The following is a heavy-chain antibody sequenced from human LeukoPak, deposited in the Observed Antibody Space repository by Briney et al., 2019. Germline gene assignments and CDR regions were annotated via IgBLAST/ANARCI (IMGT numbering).Heavy chain of an antibody. CDR1: GFTFSSYA. CDR3: ARRIAAAGTVPYYGMDV. J-gene: IGHJ6*02. V-gene: IGHV3-23*01. CDR2: ISGSGGST. D-gene: IGHD6-13*01. Sequence: GGSLRLSCAASGFTFSSYAMSWVRQAPGKGLEWVSAISGSGGSTYYADSVKGRFTISRDSSKNTLYLQMNSLRAEDTAVYYCARRIAAAGTVPYYGMDVWGQGTTVTVSS.